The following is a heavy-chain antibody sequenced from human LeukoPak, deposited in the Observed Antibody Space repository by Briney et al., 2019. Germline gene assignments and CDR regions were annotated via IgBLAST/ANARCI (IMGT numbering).Heavy chain of an antibody. Sequence: TASETLSLNCTVSGGSISSHYWSWVRQPPGKGLEWIGNIYDSESTHYKSSLKSRVSISVDTSKNQFSLRLSSVTAADTAVYYCARVLQNYYYLDVWGKGTTVTVSS. CDR3: ARVLQNYYYLDV. J-gene: IGHJ6*03. CDR2: IYDSEST. D-gene: IGHD3-3*01. V-gene: IGHV4-59*11. CDR1: GGSISSHY.